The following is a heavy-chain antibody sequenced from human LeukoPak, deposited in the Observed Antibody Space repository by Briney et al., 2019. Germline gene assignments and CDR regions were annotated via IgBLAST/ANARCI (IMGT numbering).Heavy chain of an antibody. CDR1: GGSFSGYY. D-gene: IGHD3-16*02. J-gene: IGHJ4*02. V-gene: IGHV4-34*01. CDR3: ARANRIMITFGGVIVIPMTYYFDY. Sequence: PSETLSLTCAVYGGSFSGYYWSWIRQPPGKGLEWIGEINHSGSTNYNPSLKSRVTISVDTSKNQFSLKLSSVTAADTAVYYCARANRIMITFGGVIVIPMTYYFDYWGQGTLVTVSS. CDR2: INHSGST.